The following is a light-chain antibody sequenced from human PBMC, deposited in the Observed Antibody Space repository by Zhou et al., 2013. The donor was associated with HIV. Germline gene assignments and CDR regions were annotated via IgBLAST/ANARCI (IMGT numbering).Light chain of an antibody. J-gene: IGKJ3*01. CDR1: QSIGSW. CDR3: QHYYSYPFT. V-gene: IGKV1-5*01. CDR2: AAS. Sequence: DIQMTQSPSTLSASVGDRVTITCRASQSIGSWLAWYQQKPGKAPKLLIYAASTLQSGVQSRFSGSGSGTDFTLTISCLQSEDFATYYCQHYYSYPFTFGPGTKVDIK.